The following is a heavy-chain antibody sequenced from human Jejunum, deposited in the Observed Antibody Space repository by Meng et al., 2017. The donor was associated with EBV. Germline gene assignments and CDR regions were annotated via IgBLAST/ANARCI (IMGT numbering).Heavy chain of an antibody. V-gene: IGHV4-61*01. Sequence: QVQLQESGPGLVKASETLALTCTVSGGHVSTGSYYWSWIRQPPGKGLEWIGYFYYSASPKYNPSLKSRATISADMSKNQFSLKLRSVTSADTAVYYCARGRGVTDYYDSSGSPFDYWGQGTRVTVSS. CDR3: ARGRGVTDYYDSSGSPFDY. D-gene: IGHD3-22*01. CDR2: FYYSASP. J-gene: IGHJ4*02. CDR1: GGHVSTGSYY.